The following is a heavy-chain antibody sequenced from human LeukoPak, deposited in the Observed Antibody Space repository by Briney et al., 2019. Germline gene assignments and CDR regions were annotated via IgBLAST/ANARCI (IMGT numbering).Heavy chain of an antibody. D-gene: IGHD6-13*01. Sequence: GRSLRLSCAASGFTFSSYAMHWVRQAPGKGLEWVAVISYDGSNKYYADSVKGRFTISRDNSKNTLYLQMNSLRAEDTAVYYCARDGYVAAVVYYYYYYYMDVWGKGTTVTVSS. CDR3: ARDGYVAAVVYYYYYYYMDV. CDR1: GFTFSSYA. CDR2: ISYDGSNK. J-gene: IGHJ6*03. V-gene: IGHV3-30*01.